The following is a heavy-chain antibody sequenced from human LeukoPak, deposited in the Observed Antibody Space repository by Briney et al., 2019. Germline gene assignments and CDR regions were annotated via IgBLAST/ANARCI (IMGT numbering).Heavy chain of an antibody. Sequence: PGGSRRLSCTASGFTFGDYAMSWFRQAPGKGLEWVGFIRSKAYGGTTEYAASVKGRFTISRDDSKSIAYLQMDSLKTEDTAVYYRTRDSGANYDILTGYLRGGFDYWGQGTLVTVSS. CDR1: GFTFGDYA. D-gene: IGHD3-9*01. J-gene: IGHJ4*02. CDR2: IRSKAYGGTT. CDR3: TRDSGANYDILTGYLRGGFDY. V-gene: IGHV3-49*03.